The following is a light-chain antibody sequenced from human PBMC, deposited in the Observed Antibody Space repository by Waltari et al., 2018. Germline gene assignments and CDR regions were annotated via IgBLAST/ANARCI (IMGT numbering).Light chain of an antibody. CDR1: RRDVGGYNC. J-gene: IGLJ2*01. Sequence: QSARTQPPSASGSPGQAVTISCTGTRRDVGGYNCVSWYQQHPGKAPKLMIYDVSKRPAGVPDRFSGSKSGNTAYLTVSGLQDEDEADYYCNSYAGSNSVLFGAGTKLTVL. CDR2: DVS. CDR3: NSYAGSNSVL. V-gene: IGLV2-8*01.